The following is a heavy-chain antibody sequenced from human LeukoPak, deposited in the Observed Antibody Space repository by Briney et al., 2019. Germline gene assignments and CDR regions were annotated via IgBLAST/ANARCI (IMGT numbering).Heavy chain of an antibody. CDR1: GFTFSSYA. Sequence: GGSLRLSCAASGFTFSSYAMSWVRQAPEKGLEWVSGISGSGGSTYYADSVKGRFTISRDNSKNTLYLQMNSLRAEDTAVYYCAKDPRGAAANWFDPWGQGTLVTVSS. CDR3: AKDPRGAAANWFDP. CDR2: ISGSGGST. J-gene: IGHJ5*02. D-gene: IGHD6-13*01. V-gene: IGHV3-23*01.